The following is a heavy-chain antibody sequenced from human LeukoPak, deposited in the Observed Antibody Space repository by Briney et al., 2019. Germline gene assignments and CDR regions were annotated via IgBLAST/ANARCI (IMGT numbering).Heavy chain of an antibody. Sequence: GGSLRLSCAASGFTFSSYWMNWVRQAPGKGLEWVANIKQDGSEKNYVDFVKGRFTISRDNAKNSLDLQMNSLRAEDTDMYYCARARGDGYQWYFDLWGRGTLVTVSS. D-gene: IGHD5-24*01. CDR3: ARARGDGYQWYFDL. V-gene: IGHV3-7*01. CDR2: IKQDGSEK. J-gene: IGHJ2*01. CDR1: GFTFSSYW.